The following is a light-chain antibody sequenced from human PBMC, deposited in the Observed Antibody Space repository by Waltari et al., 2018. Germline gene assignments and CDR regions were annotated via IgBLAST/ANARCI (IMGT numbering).Light chain of an antibody. J-gene: IGKJ3*01. CDR3: QQSYSTPFT. V-gene: IGKV1-39*01. Sequence: DIQMTQSPSSLFAPVGDRVTITCRASQSISSYLNWYQQKPGKAPKLLSYAASSLQRGVPSRYSGSGSGTDFNLTISSLQPEDFATYYCQQSYSTPFTFGPGTKVDIK. CDR1: QSISSY. CDR2: AAS.